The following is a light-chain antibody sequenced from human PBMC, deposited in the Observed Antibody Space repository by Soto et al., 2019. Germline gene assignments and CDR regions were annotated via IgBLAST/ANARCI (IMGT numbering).Light chain of an antibody. J-gene: IGKJ2*01. V-gene: IGKV1-9*01. Sequence: DIQLTQSPSFLSASVGDRVTITCRASQSIGSYLAWYQQKPGKAPNLLIYVASILHNGVPSWFSGSGSGTLFTLTVSSLQPEDFASYYWHHVIRYPYTFGQGTKLEIK. CDR2: VAS. CDR1: QSIGSY. CDR3: HHVIRYPYT.